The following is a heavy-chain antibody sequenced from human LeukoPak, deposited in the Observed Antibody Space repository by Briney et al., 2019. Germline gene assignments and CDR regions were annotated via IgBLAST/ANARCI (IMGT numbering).Heavy chain of an antibody. CDR2: ISNDGSNK. Sequence: GGSLRLSCVASGFTFSSYGMHWVRQAPGKGLEWVAVISNDGSNKYYADSVKGRFTISRDNSKNTLYLQMNSLRAEDTAVYYCAKDLAAGIAFDLWGQGTMVIVSS. V-gene: IGHV3-30*18. CDR3: AKDLAAGIAFDL. CDR1: GFTFSSYG. J-gene: IGHJ3*01. D-gene: IGHD6-13*01.